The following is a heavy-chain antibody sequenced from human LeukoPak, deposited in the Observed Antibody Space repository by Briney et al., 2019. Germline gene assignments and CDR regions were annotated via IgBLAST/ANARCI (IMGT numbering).Heavy chain of an antibody. D-gene: IGHD3-10*01. J-gene: IGHJ6*03. CDR3: ARQFYYYGSGTYYYQYFYMDV. CDR2: INHSGST. Sequence: PSETLSLTCAVYGGSFSGYYWSWIRQPPGKGLEWIGEINHSGSTNYNPSLKSRVTISEDTSNNQFSLKLSSVTAADTAVYYCARQFYYYGSGTYYYQYFYMDVWGKGTTVTISS. V-gene: IGHV4-34*01. CDR1: GGSFSGYY.